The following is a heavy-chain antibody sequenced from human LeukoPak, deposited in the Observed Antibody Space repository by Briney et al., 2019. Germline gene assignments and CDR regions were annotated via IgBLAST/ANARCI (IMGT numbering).Heavy chain of an antibody. CDR2: IRSKANTYAT. CDR1: GFTFSDSA. D-gene: IGHD3-22*01. Sequence: GGSLRLSCAASGFTFSDSAIHWVRQASGKGLEWLGRIRSKANTYATAYAVSVKGRFTISRDDSKNTAYLQMNSLKTEDTAVYYCTGQAYYYDTSGFNFDYWGQGILVAVSS. CDR3: TGQAYYYDTSGFNFDY. J-gene: IGHJ4*02. V-gene: IGHV3-73*01.